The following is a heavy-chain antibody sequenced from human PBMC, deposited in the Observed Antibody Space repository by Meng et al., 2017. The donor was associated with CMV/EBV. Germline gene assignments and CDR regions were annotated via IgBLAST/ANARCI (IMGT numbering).Heavy chain of an antibody. CDR2: ISSSSRTI. Sequence: GGSLRLSCAASGFTFSSYSMNWVRRAPGKGLEWVSYISSSSRTIYYADSVKGRFTISRDNAKNSLYLQMNSLRAEDTAVYYCARESPIGVDIWGQGTMVTVSS. CDR3: ARESPIGVDI. J-gene: IGHJ3*02. V-gene: IGHV3-48*04. CDR1: GFTFSSYS. D-gene: IGHD2/OR15-2a*01.